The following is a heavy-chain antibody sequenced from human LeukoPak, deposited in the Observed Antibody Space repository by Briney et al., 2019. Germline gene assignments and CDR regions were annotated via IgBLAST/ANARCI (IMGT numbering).Heavy chain of an antibody. Sequence: SETLSLTCTVSGGSISSSSYYWGWIRQPPGKGLEWIGSIYYSGSTYYNPSLKSRVTISVDTSKNQFSLKLSSVTAADTAVYYCARASRFYDSSGYYPWGQGTLVTVSS. CDR2: IYYSGST. D-gene: IGHD3-22*01. V-gene: IGHV4-39*07. J-gene: IGHJ5*02. CDR3: ARASRFYDSSGYYP. CDR1: GGSISSSSYY.